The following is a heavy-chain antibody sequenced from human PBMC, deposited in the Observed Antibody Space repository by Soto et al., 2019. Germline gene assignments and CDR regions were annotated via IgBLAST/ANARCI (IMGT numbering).Heavy chain of an antibody. CDR1: GFIFSSYG. D-gene: IGHD2-2*01. Sequence: GGSLRLSCAVSGFIFSSYGFHWVRQTAGKGLEWVALISYDGVIQYYTDSVEGRFTISRDNSKNTLYLQMNSLRVEDTAVYYCASYRTPAVVVPAAIDYWGQGTRVTVSS. CDR3: ASYRTPAVVVPAAIDY. CDR2: ISYDGVIQ. V-gene: IGHV3-30-3*01. J-gene: IGHJ4*02.